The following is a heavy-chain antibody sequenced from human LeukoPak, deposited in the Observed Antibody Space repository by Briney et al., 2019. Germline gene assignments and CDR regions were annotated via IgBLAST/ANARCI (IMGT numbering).Heavy chain of an antibody. CDR3: ARAGDYYDSSGYQYYFDY. CDR2: ISSSSSYI. D-gene: IGHD3-22*01. CDR1: GFTFSSYS. V-gene: IGHV3-21*01. J-gene: IGHJ4*02. Sequence: GGSLRLSCAASGFTFSSYSMNWVRQAPGEGLEWVSSISSSSSYIYYADSVKGRFTISRDNAKNSLYLQMNSLRAEDTAVYYCARAGDYYDSSGYQYYFDYWGQGTLVTVSS.